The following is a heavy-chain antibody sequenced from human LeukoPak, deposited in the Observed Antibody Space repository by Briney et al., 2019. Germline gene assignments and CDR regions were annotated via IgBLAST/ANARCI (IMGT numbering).Heavy chain of an antibody. Sequence: GASVKVSCKASGGTFSSYAISWVRQAPGQGLEWMGGIIPIFGTANYAQKFQERVTITRDMSTSTAYMELSSLRSEDTAVYYCAAVQITMIPSGAFDIWGQGTMVTVSS. CDR3: AAVQITMIPSGAFDI. D-gene: IGHD3-22*01. V-gene: IGHV1-69*05. CDR2: IIPIFGTA. J-gene: IGHJ3*02. CDR1: GGTFSSYA.